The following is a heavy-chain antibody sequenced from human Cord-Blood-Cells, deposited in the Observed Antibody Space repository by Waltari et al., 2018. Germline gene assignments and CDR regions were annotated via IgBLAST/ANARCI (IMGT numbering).Heavy chain of an antibody. CDR3: ARGPITGVDY. V-gene: IGHV3-30-3*01. CDR2: ISYDGSNK. Sequence: QVQLLESGGGVVQPGRARMLSRAAPGFTFSSYAMHWVRQAPGKGREWVAVISYDGSNKYYADSVKGRFTISRDNSKNTLYLQMNSLRAEDTAVYYCARGPITGVDYWGQGTLVTVSS. J-gene: IGHJ4*02. CDR1: GFTFSSYA. D-gene: IGHD1-20*01.